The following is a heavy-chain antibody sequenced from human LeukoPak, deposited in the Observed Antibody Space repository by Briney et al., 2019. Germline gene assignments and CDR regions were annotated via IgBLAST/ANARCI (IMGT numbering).Heavy chain of an antibody. D-gene: IGHD6-19*01. CDR1: GGSISSYY. Sequence: SETLSLTCTVSGGSISSYYWSWIRQPPGKGLEWIGYIYYSGSTNYNPSLKSRVTISVDTSKNQFSLKPSSVTAADTAVYYCARDPYSSGWYGSAFDIWGQGTMVTVSS. CDR2: IYYSGST. V-gene: IGHV4-59*01. J-gene: IGHJ3*02. CDR3: ARDPYSSGWYGSAFDI.